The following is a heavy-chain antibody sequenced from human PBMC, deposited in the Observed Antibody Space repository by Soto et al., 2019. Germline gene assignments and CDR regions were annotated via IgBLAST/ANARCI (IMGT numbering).Heavy chain of an antibody. CDR2: MNPNSGKT. D-gene: IGHD2-8*01. CDR1: GYTFSSYD. J-gene: IGHJ4*02. V-gene: IGHV1-8*01. Sequence: ASVKVSCKASGYTFSSYDINWVRQATGQGLEWMGWMNPNSGKTGYARNFQGRVTMTRDSSMSTAYMELSSLRSEDTAVYYCARDCTNGVCYRGTDYWGQGTLVTVSS. CDR3: ARDCTNGVCYRGTDY.